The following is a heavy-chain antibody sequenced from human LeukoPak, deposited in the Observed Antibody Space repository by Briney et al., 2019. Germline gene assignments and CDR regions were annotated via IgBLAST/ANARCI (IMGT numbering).Heavy chain of an antibody. D-gene: IGHD2-15*01. CDR2: ISYDGSNK. CDR1: RFTLSSYA. CDR3: ARDLDDCRGGSCYSGDY. V-gene: IGHV3-30-3*01. Sequence: PGGSLRLSCAASRFTLSSYAMHGVPDTPDRRLEWVSVISYDGSNKYYADSVKGRFTISRDNSKNTLYLQMNSLSAEDTAVYYCARDLDDCRGGSCYSGDYWGQGTLVTVSS. J-gene: IGHJ4*02.